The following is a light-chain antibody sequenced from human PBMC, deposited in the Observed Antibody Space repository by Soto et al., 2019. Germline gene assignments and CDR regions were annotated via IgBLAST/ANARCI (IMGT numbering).Light chain of an antibody. CDR1: SSNIGAGYE. CDR2: GNT. V-gene: IGLV1-40*01. CDR3: QSYDTSLLRV. Sequence: VLTQPPSVSGAPGQRVTISCTGSSSNIGAGYEVHWYQQLPGTAPKLLIYGNTNRPSGVPDRFSGSRSGTSASLTITGLQAEDEADYYCQSYDTSLLRVFGGGTKLTVL. J-gene: IGLJ3*02.